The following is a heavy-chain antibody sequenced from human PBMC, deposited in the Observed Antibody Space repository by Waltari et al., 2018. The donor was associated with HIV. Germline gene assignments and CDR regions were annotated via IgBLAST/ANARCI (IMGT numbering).Heavy chain of an antibody. V-gene: IGHV1-2*02. CDR1: GYTFPGHY. CDR2: INPNSGGT. Sequence: QVQLVQSGAEVTKPGASVKVSCKASGYTFPGHYMPWVRQAPGQGLEWMGWINPNSGGTNYAQKFQGRVTMTRDTSISTAYMELSRLRSDDTAVYYCAREYSSSSRTGDYWGQGTLVTVSS. J-gene: IGHJ4*02. D-gene: IGHD6-6*01. CDR3: AREYSSSSRTGDY.